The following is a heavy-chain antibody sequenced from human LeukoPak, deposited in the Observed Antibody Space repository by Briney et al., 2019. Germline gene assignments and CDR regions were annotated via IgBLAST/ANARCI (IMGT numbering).Heavy chain of an antibody. CDR2: ISSSGSTI. J-gene: IGHJ3*02. CDR1: GFTFSSYE. V-gene: IGHV3-48*03. D-gene: IGHD6-13*01. Sequence: PGGSLRLSCAASGFTFSSYEMNWVRQAPGKGLEWVSYISSSGSTIYYADSVKGRFTISRDNAKNSLYLQMNSLRAEDTAVYYCASYSSGYDRAAFDIWGQGTMVTVSS. CDR3: ASYSSGYDRAAFDI.